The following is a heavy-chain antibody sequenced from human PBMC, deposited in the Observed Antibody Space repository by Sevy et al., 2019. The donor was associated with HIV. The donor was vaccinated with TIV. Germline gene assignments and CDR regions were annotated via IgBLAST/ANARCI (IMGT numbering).Heavy chain of an antibody. CDR1: GFTFDDYG. Sequence: GGSLRLSCAASGFTFDDYGMSWVRQAPGKGLEWVSGINWNGGSTGYADSVKGRFTISRDNAKIPLYLQMNSLGAEDTALYYCAREGFGEFEDYWGQGTLVTVSS. D-gene: IGHD3-10*01. CDR2: INWNGGST. V-gene: IGHV3-20*04. J-gene: IGHJ4*02. CDR3: AREGFGEFEDY.